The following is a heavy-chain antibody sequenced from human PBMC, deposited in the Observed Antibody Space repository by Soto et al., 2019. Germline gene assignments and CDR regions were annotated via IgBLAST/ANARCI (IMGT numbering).Heavy chain of an antibody. J-gene: IGHJ4*02. Sequence: SETLSLTCTVSGGSISSGGYYWSWIRQPPGKGLEWIGYVYYSGTTNYNPSLKSRVSISVDTSKNQFSLQLNSVTPEDTAVYYCARGRPNSGSYHTFDYWGQGTLVTVSS. CDR3: ARGRPNSGSYHTFDY. V-gene: IGHV4-61*08. D-gene: IGHD1-26*01. CDR1: GGSISSGGYY. CDR2: VYYSGTT.